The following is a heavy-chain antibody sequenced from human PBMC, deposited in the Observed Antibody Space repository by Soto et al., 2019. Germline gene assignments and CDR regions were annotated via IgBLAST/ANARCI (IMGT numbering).Heavy chain of an antibody. D-gene: IGHD6-19*01. V-gene: IGHV1-18*04. J-gene: IGHJ4*02. CDR1: GYTFTSYG. CDR2: ISAYNGNT. CDR3: ATDIAVAGREAY. Sequence: ASVKVSCKASGYTFTSYGISWVRQAPGQGLEWMGWISAYNGNTNYAQKLQGRVTMTTDTSTSTAYMELRSLRSDDTAVYYCATDIAVAGREAYWGQGTLVTVSS.